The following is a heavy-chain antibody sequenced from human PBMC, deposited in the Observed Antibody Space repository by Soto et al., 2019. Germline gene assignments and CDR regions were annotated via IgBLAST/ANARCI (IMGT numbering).Heavy chain of an antibody. Sequence: GGSLRLSCAASGFTFSRYDMHWVRQAPGKGLEWVAVIRNDGTVRNYADSVKGRFTISRDNSKNKLYLEMSSLRADDTALYYCASKTIDDFDYWGQGTLVTVSS. V-gene: IGHV3-33*01. CDR2: IRNDGTVR. CDR1: GFTFSRYD. D-gene: IGHD3-3*01. J-gene: IGHJ4*02. CDR3: ASKTIDDFDY.